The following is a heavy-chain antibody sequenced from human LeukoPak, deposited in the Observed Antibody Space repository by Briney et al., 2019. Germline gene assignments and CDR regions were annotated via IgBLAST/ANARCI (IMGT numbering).Heavy chain of an antibody. V-gene: IGHV4-34*01. J-gene: IGHJ4*02. CDR3: ARRRERSSGWYLFDY. CDR1: GGSFSGYY. CDR2: INHSGST. Sequence: TSETLSLTCAVYGGSFSGYYWSWIRQPPGKGLEWIGEINHSGSTNYNPSLKSRVTISVDTSKNQFSLKLSSVTAADTAVYYCARRRERSSGWYLFDYWGQGTLVTVSS. D-gene: IGHD6-19*01.